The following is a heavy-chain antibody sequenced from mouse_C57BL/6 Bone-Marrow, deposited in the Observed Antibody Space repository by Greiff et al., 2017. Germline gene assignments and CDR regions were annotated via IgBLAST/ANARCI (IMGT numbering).Heavy chain of an antibody. CDR3: ARTEYAMDC. CDR2: IDPSDSYT. J-gene: IGHJ4*01. CDR1: GYTFTSYW. Sequence: QVQLQQPGAELVRPGTSVKLSCKASGYTFTSYWMHWVKQRPGQGLEWIGVIDPSDSYTNYNQKFKGKATLTVDTSSSTAYMQLSSLTSEDSAVYYCARTEYAMDCWVKEPQSPSPQ. V-gene: IGHV1-59*01.